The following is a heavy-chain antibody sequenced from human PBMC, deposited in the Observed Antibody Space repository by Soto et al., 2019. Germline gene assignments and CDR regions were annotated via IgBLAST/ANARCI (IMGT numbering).Heavy chain of an antibody. CDR1: GFTFSSYA. J-gene: IGHJ4*02. D-gene: IGHD3-3*01. CDR3: ARDRWDVAIFGEWACLDY. Sequence: QVQLVESGGGVVQPGRSLRLSCAASGFTFSSYAMHWVRQAPGKGLEWVAVISYDGSNKYYADSVKGRFTISRDNSKNPLYLQMNSLRAEDTAVYYCARDRWDVAIFGEWACLDYWGQGTLVTVSS. CDR2: ISYDGSNK. V-gene: IGHV3-30-3*01.